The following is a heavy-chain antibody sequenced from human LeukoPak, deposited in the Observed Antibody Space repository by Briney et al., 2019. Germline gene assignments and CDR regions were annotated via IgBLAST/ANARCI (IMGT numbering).Heavy chain of an antibody. J-gene: IGHJ4*02. Sequence: PGGSLRLSCAASGFTFSNYAMHWVRQAPGKGLEWVAVISKDGNNKYYADSVKGRFSISRDNPENTLYLQMNSLRAEDAAVYYCAKDAYQSSGTYHDYWGQGTLVTVSS. V-gene: IGHV3-30*18. CDR2: ISKDGNNK. D-gene: IGHD3-10*01. CDR1: GFTFSNYA. CDR3: AKDAYQSSGTYHDY.